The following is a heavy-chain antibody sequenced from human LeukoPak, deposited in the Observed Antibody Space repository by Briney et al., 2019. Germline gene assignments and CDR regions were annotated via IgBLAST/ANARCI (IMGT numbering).Heavy chain of an antibody. V-gene: IGHV4-34*01. Sequence: SETLSLTCAVYGGSFSGYYWSWIRQPPGKGLEWIGEISHSGSTNYNPSLKSRVTISVDTSKNQFSLKLSSVTAADTAVYYYARGLYYDSSGYYYSPTDYWGQGTLVTVSS. CDR1: GGSFSGYY. J-gene: IGHJ4*02. D-gene: IGHD3-22*01. CDR2: ISHSGST. CDR3: ARGLYYDSSGYYYSPTDY.